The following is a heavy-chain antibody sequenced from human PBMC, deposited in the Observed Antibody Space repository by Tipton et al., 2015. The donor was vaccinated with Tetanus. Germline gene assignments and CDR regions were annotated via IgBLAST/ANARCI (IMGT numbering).Heavy chain of an antibody. CDR1: GGSISGSPFF. CDR3: ARDQGGGRVVRLNWFDP. V-gene: IGHV4-31*03. D-gene: IGHD6-6*01. Sequence: TLSLTCSVSGGSISGSPFFWNWIRQQPGKGPEWIGYIYYNGSTFYNPSFESRVTISVDTAKNQFSLKLNSVTAADTAVYYCARDQGGGRVVRLNWFDPWGQGMLVTVSS. CDR2: IYYNGST. J-gene: IGHJ5*02.